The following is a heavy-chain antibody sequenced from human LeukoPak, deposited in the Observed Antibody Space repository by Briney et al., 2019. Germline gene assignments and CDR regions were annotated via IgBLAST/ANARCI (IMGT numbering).Heavy chain of an antibody. CDR2: IIPIFGTA. Sequence: SVKVSCKASGGTFSSYAISWVRQAPGQGLEWMGGIIPIFGTANYAQKFQGRVTITADKSTSTAYMELSSLRSEDTAVYYCARDLMGHIVVVPAAKGWFDPWGQGTLVTVSS. J-gene: IGHJ5*02. V-gene: IGHV1-69*06. D-gene: IGHD2-2*01. CDR3: ARDLMGHIVVVPAAKGWFDP. CDR1: GGTFSSYA.